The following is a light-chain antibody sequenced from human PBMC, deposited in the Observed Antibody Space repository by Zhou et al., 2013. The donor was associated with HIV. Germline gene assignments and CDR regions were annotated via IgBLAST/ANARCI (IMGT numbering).Light chain of an antibody. CDR1: QSISRF. CDR2: AAS. V-gene: IGKV1-39*01. CDR3: QQYSAYPNT. Sequence: DIQMTQSPSSLSASVGDRVTITCRASQSISRFLNWYQQKPGKAPKLLIYAASSLQSGVPSRFSGSGSGTDFTFTINSLQPDDFATYYCQQYSAYPNTFGQGTRLDIK. J-gene: IGKJ5*01.